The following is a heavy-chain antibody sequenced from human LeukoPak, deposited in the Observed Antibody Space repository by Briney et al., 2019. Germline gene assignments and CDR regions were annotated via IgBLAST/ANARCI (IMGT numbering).Heavy chain of an antibody. Sequence: ASVKVSCKASGYTFTSYYMHWVRQAPGQGLEWMGIINPSGGSTSHAQKFQGRVTMTRDTSTSTVYMELSSLRSEDTAVYYCARAVEAAAGAEYFQHWGQGTLVTVSS. D-gene: IGHD6-13*01. V-gene: IGHV1-46*01. CDR2: INPSGGST. CDR3: ARAVEAAAGAEYFQH. J-gene: IGHJ1*01. CDR1: GYTFTSYY.